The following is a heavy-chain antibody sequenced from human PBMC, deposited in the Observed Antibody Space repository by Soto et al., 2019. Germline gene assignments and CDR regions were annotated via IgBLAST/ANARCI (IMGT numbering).Heavy chain of an antibody. CDR3: ARKHIHKQGWFDS. V-gene: IGHV3-21*01. CDR2: ISSSSSYV. J-gene: IGHJ5*01. Sequence: EVQLVESGGGLVKPGGSLRLSCVGSGFSFSTSSMNWVRQAPGKGLEWVAYISSSSSYVFHADSMKGRLTVSRDNAEHSLYLKMHSQRADETAVYYCARKHIHKQGWFDSWGQGTLVTVSS. D-gene: IGHD2-2*02. CDR1: GFSFSTSS.